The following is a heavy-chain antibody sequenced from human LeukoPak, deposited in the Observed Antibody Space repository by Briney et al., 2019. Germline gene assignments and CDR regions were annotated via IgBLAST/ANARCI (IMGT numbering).Heavy chain of an antibody. CDR2: ISSSSSYI. Sequence: RSGGSLRLSCAASGFTFSSYSMNWVRQAPGKGLEWVSSISSSSSYIYYADSVKGRFTISRDNAKNSLYLQMNSLRAEDTAVHYCARDYYGSGSLDYWGQGTLVTVSS. J-gene: IGHJ4*02. V-gene: IGHV3-21*01. CDR1: GFTFSSYS. CDR3: ARDYYGSGSLDY. D-gene: IGHD3-10*01.